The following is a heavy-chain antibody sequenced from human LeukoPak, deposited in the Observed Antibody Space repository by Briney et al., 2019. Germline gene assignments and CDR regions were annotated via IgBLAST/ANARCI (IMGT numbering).Heavy chain of an antibody. D-gene: IGHD7-27*01. CDR1: GYTFTDYF. CDR2: IGPKSGDT. CDR3: GINRLGKALDI. Sequence: ASVKVSCKASGYTFTDYFIHWVRQAPGQGLEWMGWIGPKSGDTSYSQKFQGRVTVTRDTSISTAYMELSRLRSDDTAVYYCGINRLGKALDIWAKGQWSPSLQ. J-gene: IGHJ3*02. V-gene: IGHV1-2*02.